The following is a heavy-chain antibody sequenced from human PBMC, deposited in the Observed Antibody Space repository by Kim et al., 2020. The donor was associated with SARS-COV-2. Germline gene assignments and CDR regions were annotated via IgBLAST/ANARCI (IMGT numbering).Heavy chain of an antibody. J-gene: IGHJ5*02. Sequence: ASVKVSCKASGYTFTSYGISWVRQAPGQGLEWMGWISAYNGNTNYAQKLQGRVTMTTDTSTSTAYMELRSLRSDDTAVYYCARDSSGAAAAGTGWFDPWGQGTLVTVSS. CDR3: ARDSSGAAAAGTGWFDP. CDR2: ISAYNGNT. V-gene: IGHV1-18*01. CDR1: GYTFTSYG. D-gene: IGHD6-13*01.